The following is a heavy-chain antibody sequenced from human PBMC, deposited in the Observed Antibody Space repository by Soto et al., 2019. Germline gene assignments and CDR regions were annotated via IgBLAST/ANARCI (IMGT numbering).Heavy chain of an antibody. CDR3: ARDSRYYYDSSGYGPYAFDI. CDR1: GGTFSSYA. D-gene: IGHD3-22*01. V-gene: IGHV1-69*13. Sequence: ASVKVSCKASGGTFSSYAIRWVRQAPGQGLEWMGGIIPIFGTANYAQKFQGRVTITADESTSTAYMELSSLRSEDTAVYYCARDSRYYYDSSGYGPYAFDIWGQGTMVTVSS. J-gene: IGHJ3*02. CDR2: IIPIFGTA.